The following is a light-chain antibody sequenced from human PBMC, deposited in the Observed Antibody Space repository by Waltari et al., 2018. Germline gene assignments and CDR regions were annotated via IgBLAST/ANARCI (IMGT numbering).Light chain of an antibody. V-gene: IGKV1-39*01. J-gene: IGKJ3*01. CDR3: QQRYTTPFT. CDR1: QSITSY. CDR2: AAS. Sequence: DIQMTHSPSSLSASVGDSVSVTFRASQSITSYLNWYKQKPGKAPELLISAASSLQSGVPSMFSSSGSGTDFTLTISSLQPEDFATSYCQQRYTTPFTLGPGTKVDI.